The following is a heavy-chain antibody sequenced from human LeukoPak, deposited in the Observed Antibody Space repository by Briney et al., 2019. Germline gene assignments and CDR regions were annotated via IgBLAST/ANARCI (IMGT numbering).Heavy chain of an antibody. Sequence: SETLSLTCTVSGGSITSFYWSWLRQPAGKGLEWIGRIYTSGSTNYNPSLKSRVTMSVDTSKNQFSLKLSSVTAADTAVYYCARDGQQLAHDYWGQGTLVTVSS. J-gene: IGHJ4*02. CDR1: GGSITSFY. D-gene: IGHD6-6*01. V-gene: IGHV4-4*07. CDR3: ARDGQQLAHDY. CDR2: IYTSGST.